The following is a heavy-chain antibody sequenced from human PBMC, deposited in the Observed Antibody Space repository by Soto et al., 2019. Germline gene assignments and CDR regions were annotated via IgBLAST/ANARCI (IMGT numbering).Heavy chain of an antibody. CDR3: AKKARIIAAAGKDYFDN. V-gene: IGHV3-23*01. Sequence: HPGGSLRLSCAASGFTFSSYAMSWVRLAPGKGLEWDAGMRGNGDKIYYADSVRGRFTISRDNSNNTLYPQMSSLRAGDTAIYYCAKKARIIAAAGKDYFDNWGQGTQVTVSS. D-gene: IGHD6-13*01. CDR1: GFTFSSYA. J-gene: IGHJ4*02. CDR2: MRGNGDKI.